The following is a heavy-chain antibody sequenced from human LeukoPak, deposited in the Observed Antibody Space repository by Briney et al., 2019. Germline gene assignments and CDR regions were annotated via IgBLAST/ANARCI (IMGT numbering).Heavy chain of an antibody. V-gene: IGHV1-69*06. CDR1: GGTFSSYA. J-gene: IGHJ3*02. CDR2: IIPIFGTA. CDR3: ARRMKGMYCSGGSCYRKKTDAFDI. Sequence: SVKVSCKASGGTFSSYAISWVRQAPGQGLEWMGGIIPIFGTANYAQKFQGRVTITADKSTSTAYMELSSLRSEDTAVYYCARRMKGMYCSGGSCYRKKTDAFDIWGQGTMVTVSS. D-gene: IGHD2-15*01.